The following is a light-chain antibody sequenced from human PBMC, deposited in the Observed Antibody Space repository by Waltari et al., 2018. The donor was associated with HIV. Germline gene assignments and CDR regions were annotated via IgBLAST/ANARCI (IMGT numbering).Light chain of an antibody. Sequence: EIVLTQSPASLSLSPGESATVSCRASQSVIGTLLAWYQQRPGQAPWLLLHGVSSRAVDFPERFSGRGSGTECNFTIGRVEPVDFAVYYCQQYGGSAYTFSHGTRVE. CDR2: GVS. CDR1: QSVIGTL. J-gene: IGKJ5*01. CDR3: QQYGGSAYT. V-gene: IGKV3-20*01.